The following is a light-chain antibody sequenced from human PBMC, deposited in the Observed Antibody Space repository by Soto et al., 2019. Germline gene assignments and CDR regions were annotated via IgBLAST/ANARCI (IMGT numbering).Light chain of an antibody. V-gene: IGKV3-20*01. CDR2: GAS. CDR1: QSVSSSY. CDR3: QQYGSSPRT. J-gene: IGKJ1*01. Sequence: IVLTQSPGTLSLSPGERATLSCRASQSVSSSYLAWYQQKPGQAPRLLIYGASSRATGIPDRFSGSGSGTDFTLTISRLEPDDFAVYYCQQYGSSPRTFGQGTKGDIK.